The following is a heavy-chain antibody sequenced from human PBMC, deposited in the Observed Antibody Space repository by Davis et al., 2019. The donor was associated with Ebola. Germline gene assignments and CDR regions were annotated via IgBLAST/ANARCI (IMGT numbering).Heavy chain of an antibody. CDR2: LFYTGTT. V-gene: IGHV4-39*02. CDR1: GGSIGSSNYY. Sequence: SETLSLTCSVSGGSIGSSNYYCSWLRQPPGKGLEWIGSLFYTGTTYFNPSLNSRVAVSVDTSRNHFSLKLNSVTATDTAIYYCAIQVVGQTRIFDFWGQGTLVTVSS. CDR3: AIQVVGQTRIFDF. J-gene: IGHJ4*02. D-gene: IGHD2-15*01.